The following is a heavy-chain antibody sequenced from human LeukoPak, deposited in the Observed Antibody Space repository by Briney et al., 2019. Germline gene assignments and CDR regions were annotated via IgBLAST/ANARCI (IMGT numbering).Heavy chain of an antibody. CDR2: ISAYNGNT. J-gene: IGHJ6*03. Sequence: ASVKVSCKASGYTFTNYGISWVRQAPGQGLEWMGWISAYNGNTNYAQKLQGRVTMTTDTSTSTAYMELRSLRSDDSAVYYCARHRMTCLGVVRTTNMDVWRKGTTVSV. D-gene: IGHD3-16*01. V-gene: IGHV1-18*01. CDR3: ARHRMTCLGVVRTTNMDV. CDR1: GYTFTNYG.